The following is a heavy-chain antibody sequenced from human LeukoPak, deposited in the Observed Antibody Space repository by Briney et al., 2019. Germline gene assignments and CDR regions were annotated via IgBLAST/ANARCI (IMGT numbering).Heavy chain of an antibody. J-gene: IGHJ4*02. CDR2: INPSGGST. D-gene: IGHD3-22*01. CDR3: ARVYYYDSSGYYYFDY. CDR1: GYTFTSYY. V-gene: IGHV1-46*01. Sequence: GASVKVSCKASGYTFTSYYMHWVRQAPGQGLEWMGIINPSGGSTSYAQKFQGRVTMTRDTSTSTVYMELSSLRSEDTAVYYCARVYYYDSSGYYYFDYWGQGTLVTVSS.